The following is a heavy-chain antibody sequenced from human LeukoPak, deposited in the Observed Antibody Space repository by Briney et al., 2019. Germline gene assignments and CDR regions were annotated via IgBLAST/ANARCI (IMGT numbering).Heavy chain of an antibody. V-gene: IGHV3-48*01. CDR3: AKAPVTTCSGAYCYPFDY. J-gene: IGHJ4*02. CDR2: ISSSSSTI. D-gene: IGHD2-15*01. CDR1: GFTFSSYS. Sequence: GGSLRLSCAASGFTFSSYSMNWVRQAPGKGLEWVSYISSSSSTIYYADSVKGRFTISRDNAKNSLYLQMNSLRAEDAAVYYCAKAPVTTCSGAYCYPFDYWGQGTLVTVSS.